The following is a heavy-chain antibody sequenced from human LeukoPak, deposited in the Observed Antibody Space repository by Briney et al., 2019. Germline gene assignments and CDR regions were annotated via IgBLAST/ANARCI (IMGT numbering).Heavy chain of an antibody. V-gene: IGHV6-1*01. CDR3: ATTVETGDAFDI. CDR1: GDSVSSNSAA. D-gene: IGHD1-1*01. Sequence: SQTLSLTCAISGDSVSSNSAAWRWIRLSPSRGLEWLGRTYYRSKWYNDYAVSVRSRITINPDTSKNLFSLQLNSVTPEDTAEYYCATTVETGDAFDIWGPGTRVTVSS. J-gene: IGHJ3*02. CDR2: TYYRSKWYN.